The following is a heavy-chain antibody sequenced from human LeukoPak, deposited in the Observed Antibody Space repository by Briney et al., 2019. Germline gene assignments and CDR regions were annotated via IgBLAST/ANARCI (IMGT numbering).Heavy chain of an antibody. J-gene: IGHJ5*02. CDR3: ARGNIEDYCGSGSQNWFDP. D-gene: IGHD3-10*01. CDR1: GYTFTSYD. Sequence: GASVKVSCKASGYTFTSYDINWVRQATGQGLEWMGWMNPNSGNTGYAQKFQGRVTITRNTSISTAYMELSSLRSEDTAVYYCARGNIEDYCGSGSQNWFDPWGQGTLVTVSS. CDR2: MNPNSGNT. V-gene: IGHV1-8*01.